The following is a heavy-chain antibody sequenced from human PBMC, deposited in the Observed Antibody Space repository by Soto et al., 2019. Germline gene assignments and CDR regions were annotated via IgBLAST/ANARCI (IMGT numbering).Heavy chain of an antibody. Sequence: QVQLQESGPGLVKSSQTLSLTCTVSGASISSGGYYWSWIRQRPGKGLEWIGNISNSGNTYYNPSLKSPVTTSMDTSKNQCSLKLTSVTDADTAIYYGASGRLWFRDVLYFDVGGQGSLVIVSS. D-gene: IGHD2-15*01. CDR3: ASGRLWFRDVLYFDV. CDR2: ISNSGNT. CDR1: GASISSGGYY. J-gene: IGHJ4*02. V-gene: IGHV4-31*01.